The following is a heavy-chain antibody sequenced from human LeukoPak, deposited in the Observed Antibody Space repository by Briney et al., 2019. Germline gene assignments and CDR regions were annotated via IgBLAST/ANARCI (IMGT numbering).Heavy chain of an antibody. Sequence: KPSETLSLTCTVSGGSISSYYWSWIRQPPGKGLEWIGYITYSGSTNYNPSLKSRVTISVDTSKNQFSLKLSSVTAADTAVYYCARQERQWFGELLFTDAFDIWGQGTMVTVSS. J-gene: IGHJ3*02. CDR2: ITYSGST. CDR3: ARQERQWFGELLFTDAFDI. CDR1: GGSISSYY. D-gene: IGHD3-10*01. V-gene: IGHV4-59*08.